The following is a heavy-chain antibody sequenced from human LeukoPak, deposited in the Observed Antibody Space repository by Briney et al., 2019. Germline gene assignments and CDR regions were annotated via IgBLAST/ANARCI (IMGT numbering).Heavy chain of an antibody. D-gene: IGHD3-3*01. CDR1: GYTFNTNV. CDR2: ISGFNGNT. CDR3: ASGVWSAPSDWFDP. J-gene: IGHJ5*02. Sequence: PVKVSCKAAGYTFNTNVISCGRQAPGQGREWRGWISGFNGNTKYAQKLQDRVTMTRDTSTSTVYMELRSLRSDDTAVYYCASGVWSAPSDWFDPWGQGTLVTVSS. V-gene: IGHV1-18*01.